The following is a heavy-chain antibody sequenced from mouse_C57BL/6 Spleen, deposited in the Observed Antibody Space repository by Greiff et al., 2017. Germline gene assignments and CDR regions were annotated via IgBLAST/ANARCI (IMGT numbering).Heavy chain of an antibody. V-gene: IGHV3-6*01. CDR1: GYSITSGYY. CDR2: ISYDGSN. D-gene: IGHD1-1*01. CDR3: ARDGGSSSWFAY. J-gene: IGHJ3*01. Sequence: DVKLQESGPGLVKPSQSLSLTCSVTGYSITSGYYWNWIRQFPGNKLEWMGYISYDGSNNYNPSLKNRISITRDTSKNQFFLKLNSVTTEDTATYYCARDGGSSSWFAYWGQGTLVTVSA.